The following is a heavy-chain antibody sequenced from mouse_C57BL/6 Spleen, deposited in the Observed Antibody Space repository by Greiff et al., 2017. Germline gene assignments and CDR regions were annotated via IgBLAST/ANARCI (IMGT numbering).Heavy chain of an antibody. CDR2: ISSGGSYT. Sequence: DVHLVESGGDLVKPGGSLKLSCAASGFTFSSYGMSWVRQTPDKRLEWVATISSGGSYTYYPDSVKGRFTISRDNAKNTLYLQMSSLKSEDTAMYYCARHGKRDYFDYWGQGTTLTVSS. V-gene: IGHV5-6*01. J-gene: IGHJ2*01. CDR3: ARHGKRDYFDY. CDR1: GFTFSSYG. D-gene: IGHD2-1*01.